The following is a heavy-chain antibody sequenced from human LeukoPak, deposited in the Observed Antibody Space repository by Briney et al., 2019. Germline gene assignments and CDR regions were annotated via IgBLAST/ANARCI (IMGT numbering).Heavy chain of an antibody. V-gene: IGHV1-24*01. Sequence: ASVKVSCKVSGYTLTELSMHWVRQAPGKGLEWMGGFDPEDGETIYAQKFQGRVTMTEDTSTDTAYMELSGLRSEDTAVYYCARGTKGYYYDSSGYYYGVKNVYYMDVWGKGTTVTVSS. CDR2: FDPEDGET. CDR1: GYTLTELS. D-gene: IGHD3-22*01. J-gene: IGHJ6*03. CDR3: ARGTKGYYYDSSGYYYGVKNVYYMDV.